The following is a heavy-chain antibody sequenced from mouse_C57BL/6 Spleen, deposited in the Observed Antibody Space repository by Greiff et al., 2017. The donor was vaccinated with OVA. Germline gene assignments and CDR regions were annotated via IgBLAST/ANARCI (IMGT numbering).Heavy chain of an antibody. J-gene: IGHJ1*03. CDR1: GYAFSSSW. Sequence: QVQLKESGPELVKPGASVKISCKASGYAFSSSWMNWVKQRPGKGLEWIGRIYPGDGDTNYNGKFKGKATLTADKSSSTAYMQLSSLTSEDSAVYFCARWDWYFDVWGTGTTVTVSS. V-gene: IGHV1-82*01. CDR3: ARWDWYFDV. CDR2: IYPGDGDT.